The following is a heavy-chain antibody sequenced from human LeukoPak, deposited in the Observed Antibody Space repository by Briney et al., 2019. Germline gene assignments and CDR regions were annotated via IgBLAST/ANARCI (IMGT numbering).Heavy chain of an antibody. J-gene: IGHJ3*02. V-gene: IGHV4-59*01. CDR2: IYYSGRT. CDR1: GGSINSDH. D-gene: IGHD1-1*01. CDR3: AWKNHFDI. Sequence: SETLSLTCTVSGGSINSDHWNWIRQPPGKGLEWIGCIYYSGRTYYNPSLKSRVSISVDMSKSQFSLRLTSVTAADTAVYYCAWKNHFDIWGQGTLVTVSS.